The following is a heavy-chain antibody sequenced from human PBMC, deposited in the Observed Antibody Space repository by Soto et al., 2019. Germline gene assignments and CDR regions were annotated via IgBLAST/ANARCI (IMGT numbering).Heavy chain of an antibody. V-gene: IGHV1-2*04. CDR3: ARGDLGYCSSTSCYNAFDI. D-gene: IGHD2-2*02. Sequence: ASVKVSCKASGYTFTGYYMHWVRQAPGQGLEWMGWINPNSGGTNYAQKFQGWVTMTRDTSISTAYMELSRLRSDDTAVYYCARGDLGYCSSTSCYNAFDIWGQGTMVTVSS. CDR1: GYTFTGYY. CDR2: INPNSGGT. J-gene: IGHJ3*02.